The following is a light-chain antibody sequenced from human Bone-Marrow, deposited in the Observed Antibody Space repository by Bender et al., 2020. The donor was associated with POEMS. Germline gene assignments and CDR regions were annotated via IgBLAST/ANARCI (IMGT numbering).Light chain of an antibody. CDR3: SSYTSSSTLV. Sequence: QSALTQPPSASGSPGESVTISCTGTSGDIGTYNYVSWYKQHPGKAPKLIIYEVTKRPSGVPDRLSGSKSGNTASLTISGLQAEDEADYYCSSYTSSSTLVFGGGTKLTVL. CDR1: SGDIGTYNY. V-gene: IGLV2-8*01. CDR2: EVT. J-gene: IGLJ2*01.